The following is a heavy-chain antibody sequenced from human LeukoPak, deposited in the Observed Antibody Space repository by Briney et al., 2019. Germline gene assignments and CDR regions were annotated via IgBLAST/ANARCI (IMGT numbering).Heavy chain of an antibody. J-gene: IGHJ6*02. CDR2: ISSSGNTI. CDR3: AREWLSGTYYYGMDV. CDR1: GFTFSSYE. V-gene: IGHV3-48*03. D-gene: IGHD3-16*02. Sequence: GGSPRLSCAASGFTFSSYEMNWVRQAPGKGLEWLSYISSSGNTIYYTDSVKGRFTISRDNAKNSLYLHMNSLRAEDTAVYYCAREWLSGTYYYGMDVWGQGTTVTVSS.